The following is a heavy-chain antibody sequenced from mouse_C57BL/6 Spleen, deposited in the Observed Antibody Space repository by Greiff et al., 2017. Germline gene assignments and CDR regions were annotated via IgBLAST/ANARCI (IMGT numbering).Heavy chain of an antibody. CDR3: ARKTNWDVFDY. Sequence: VQLQQSGPELVKPGASVKISCKASGYAFSSSWMNWVKQRPGKGLEWIGRIYPGDGDTNYNGKFKGKATLTADKSSSTAYMQLSSLTSEDSAVYFCARKTNWDVFDYWGQGTTLTVSS. J-gene: IGHJ2*01. CDR2: IYPGDGDT. D-gene: IGHD4-1*02. CDR1: GYAFSSSW. V-gene: IGHV1-82*01.